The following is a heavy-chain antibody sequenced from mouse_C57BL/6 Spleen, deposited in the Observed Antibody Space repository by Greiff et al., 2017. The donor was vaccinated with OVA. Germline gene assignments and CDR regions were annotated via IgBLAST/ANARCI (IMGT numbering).Heavy chain of an antibody. V-gene: IGHV5-4*01. CDR3: ARDETMVTTSAWYFDV. J-gene: IGHJ1*03. Sequence: EVNLVESGGGLVKPGGSLKLSCAASGFTFSSYAMSWVRQTPEKRLEWVATISDGGSYTYYPDNVKGRFTISRDNAKNNLYLQMSHLKSEDTAMYYCARDETMVTTSAWYFDVWGTGTTVTVSS. CDR2: ISDGGSYT. D-gene: IGHD2-2*01. CDR1: GFTFSSYA.